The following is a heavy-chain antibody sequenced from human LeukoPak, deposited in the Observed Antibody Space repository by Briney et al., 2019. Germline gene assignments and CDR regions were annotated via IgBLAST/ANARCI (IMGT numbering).Heavy chain of an antibody. CDR3: ARAAYSGSYHSDY. Sequence: SETLSLTCTVSGGSVNSGSYYWNWIRQLPGKELEWIGYIYYSGSTNYNPSLKSRVTISVDTSKNQFSLKLSSVTASDTAVYYCARAAYSGSYHSDYWGQGTLVTVSS. CDR2: IYYSGST. J-gene: IGHJ4*02. V-gene: IGHV4-61*01. CDR1: GGSVNSGSYY. D-gene: IGHD1-26*01.